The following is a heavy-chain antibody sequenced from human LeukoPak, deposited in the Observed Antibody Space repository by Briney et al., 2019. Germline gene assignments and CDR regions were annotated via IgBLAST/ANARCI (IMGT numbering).Heavy chain of an antibody. J-gene: IGHJ4*02. Sequence: GGSLRLSCAASGFTFSSYAMHWVRQAPGKGLEWVAVISYDGSNKYYADSVKGRFTISRDNSKNTLYLQMNSLRAEDTAVYYCARDRQYYDYVWGRYYFDYWGQGTLVAVSS. V-gene: IGHV3-30-3*01. CDR1: GFTFSSYA. CDR2: ISYDGSNK. D-gene: IGHD3-16*01. CDR3: ARDRQYYDYVWGRYYFDY.